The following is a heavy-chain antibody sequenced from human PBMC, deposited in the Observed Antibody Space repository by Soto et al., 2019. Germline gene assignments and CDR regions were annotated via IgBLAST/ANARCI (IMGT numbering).Heavy chain of an antibody. CDR3: ARESSGITLYGMDV. J-gene: IGHJ6*02. V-gene: IGHV1-2*02. Sequence: SGEVSLKGSGYTFTGQYMHWVRQAPGQGLEWMGWINPNSGDTNYAQKFQGRVTMTRDTSIGTAYMELSSLRSNDTAIYYCARESSGITLYGMDVWGQGTTVTVSS. CDR2: INPNSGDT. D-gene: IGHD1-7*01. CDR1: GYTFTGQY.